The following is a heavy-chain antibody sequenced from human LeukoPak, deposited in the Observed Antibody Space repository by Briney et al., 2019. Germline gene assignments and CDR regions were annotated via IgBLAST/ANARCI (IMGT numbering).Heavy chain of an antibody. CDR3: ARGVRIAVAGYIDC. Sequence: GGSLRLSCAASGFTFRSYGMHWVRQAPGKGLEGVAFIRYDGSNKYYADSVKGRFTISRDNSKNTLYLQMNSLRSDDTAVYYCARGVRIAVAGYIDCWGQGPLVTVSS. J-gene: IGHJ4*02. D-gene: IGHD6-19*01. CDR1: GFTFRSYG. V-gene: IGHV3-30*02. CDR2: IRYDGSNK.